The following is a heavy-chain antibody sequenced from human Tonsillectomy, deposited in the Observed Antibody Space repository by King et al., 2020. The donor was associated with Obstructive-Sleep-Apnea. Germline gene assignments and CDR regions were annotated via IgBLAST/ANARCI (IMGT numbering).Heavy chain of an antibody. Sequence: VQLVESGGGVVQPGRSLRLSCAASGFTFSKYGMHWVRQAPGKGLEWVAVIWYDGSIEYYADSVKGRFTISRDNSKNTLVLQMSGLTAEDTAVYYCGKPVGLYYDGSAIDYWGQGTLVTVSS. J-gene: IGHJ4*02. V-gene: IGHV3-33*06. D-gene: IGHD3-22*01. CDR1: GFTFSKYG. CDR2: IWYDGSIE. CDR3: GKPVGLYYDGSAIDY.